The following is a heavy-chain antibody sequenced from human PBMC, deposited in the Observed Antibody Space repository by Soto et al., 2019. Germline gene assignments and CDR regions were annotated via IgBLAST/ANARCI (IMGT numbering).Heavy chain of an antibody. V-gene: IGHV1-8*01. Sequence: QVQLVQSGAEVKKPGASVKVSCKASGYTFTSYDINWVRQATGQGLEWMGWMNPNIGNTGYAQKFQGRVTMTRNTSIRTDDMALSSLRSEDTAVYYCARERGYDSSGQEVSWFDPWGQGTLVTVSS. J-gene: IGHJ5*02. D-gene: IGHD3-22*01. CDR3: ARERGYDSSGQEVSWFDP. CDR1: GYTFTSYD. CDR2: MNPNIGNT.